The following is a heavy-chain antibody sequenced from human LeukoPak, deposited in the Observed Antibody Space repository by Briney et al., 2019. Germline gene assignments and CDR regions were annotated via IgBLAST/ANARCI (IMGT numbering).Heavy chain of an antibody. V-gene: IGHV3-23*01. CDR2: ISNSGGST. J-gene: IGHJ4*02. CDR3: AKPARGGTFDD. CDR1: GFSFSNYA. Sequence: GGTLRLSRAASGFSFSNYAMSGVRQAPGGGLEWVLAISNSGGSTYYADSLKGRLTISTDNSKNSLCLQVHSLRGEDTAVYYCAKPARGGTFDDWGQGTLVTVSS. D-gene: IGHD3-16*01.